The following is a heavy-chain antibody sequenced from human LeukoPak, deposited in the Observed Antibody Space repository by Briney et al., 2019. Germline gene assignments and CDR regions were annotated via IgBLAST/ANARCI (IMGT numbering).Heavy chain of an antibody. J-gene: IGHJ4*02. CDR3: ARLTPERYGDYVLKY. CDR1: GFTFRNAW. CDR2: IKSKTDGGTT. D-gene: IGHD4-17*01. Sequence: PGGSLRLSCGASGFTFRNAWMSWVRQAPGKGLEWVGRIKSKTDGGTTDYAAPVKGRFTISRDDSKNTLYLQMNSLRAEDTAVYYCARLTPERYGDYVLKYWGQGTLVTVSS. V-gene: IGHV3-15*01.